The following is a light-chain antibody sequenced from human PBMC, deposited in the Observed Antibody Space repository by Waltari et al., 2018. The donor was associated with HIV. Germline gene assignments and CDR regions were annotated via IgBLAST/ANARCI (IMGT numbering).Light chain of an antibody. J-gene: IGLJ3*02. CDR2: EVT. Sequence: QSALTQPPSASGSLGQSVTIPCPGSRSDIGAYDSVSWFQQHPRSAPKLLLYEVTRRPSTVSDRFSGSRSGSTAFLTVAGLQPDDEATYFCSSYGDSLRVLFGGGTNVTVL. V-gene: IGLV2-8*01. CDR3: SSYGDSLRVL. CDR1: RSDIGAYDS.